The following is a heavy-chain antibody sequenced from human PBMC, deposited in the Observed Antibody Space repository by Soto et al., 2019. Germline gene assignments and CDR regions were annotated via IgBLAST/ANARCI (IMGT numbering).Heavy chain of an antibody. CDR3: TTEVFNNYDRSGSSDS. D-gene: IGHD3-22*01. J-gene: IGHJ4*02. Sequence: GGSVRLSGAAADCAVTDGWRNWVRQAPGKGLEWVGRIKSKTDGGTTDYAAPVKGRITISRDDSKNTLYLQMNSLKTEDTAVYYCTTEVFNNYDRSGSSDSWGQGTLVTVS. CDR2: IKSKTDGGTT. CDR1: DCAVTDGW. V-gene: IGHV3-15*07.